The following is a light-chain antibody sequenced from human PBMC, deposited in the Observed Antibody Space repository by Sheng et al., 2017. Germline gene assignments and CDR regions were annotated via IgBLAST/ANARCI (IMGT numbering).Light chain of an antibody. V-gene: IGKV4-1*01. J-gene: IGKJ2*01. CDR3: QQYYSTPRT. CDR2: WAS. Sequence: DIVMTQSPDSLAVSLGERATINCKSSQSVLYSSNNKNYLAWYQQKPGWPPKLLIYWASTRESGVPERFSGSGSGTDFTLTISSLQAEDVAVYYCQQYYSTPRTFGQGTKLEI. CDR1: QSVLYSSNNKNY.